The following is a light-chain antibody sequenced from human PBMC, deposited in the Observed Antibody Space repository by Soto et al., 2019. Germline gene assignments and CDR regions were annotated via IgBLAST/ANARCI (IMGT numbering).Light chain of an antibody. CDR1: QTTSSW. V-gene: IGKV1-5*01. Sequence: DIRMTQSPSTLSASVGDRVTITCRASQTTSSWLAWYQQKPGKAPKLLVYGASSSESEVPSRFSGSGFETEFTLTISSLQPDDFATYYCQQYNSYPITFGQGTRLENK. CDR2: GAS. J-gene: IGKJ5*01. CDR3: QQYNSYPIT.